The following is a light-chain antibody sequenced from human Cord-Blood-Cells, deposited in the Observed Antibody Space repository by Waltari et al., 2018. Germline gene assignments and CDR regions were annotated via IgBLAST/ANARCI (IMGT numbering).Light chain of an antibody. V-gene: IGLV1-40*01. CDR2: GNS. CDR3: QSYDSSLSGVV. Sequence: QSVLTQPPSVSGAPGQRVTISCTGSSSNIGAGYDVHWYQQLPGTAPNLLSYGNSNRPSGVPDRFSGSKSGTSASLAITGLQAEDEADYYCQSYDSSLSGVVFGGGTKLTVL. J-gene: IGLJ2*01. CDR1: SSNIGAGYD.